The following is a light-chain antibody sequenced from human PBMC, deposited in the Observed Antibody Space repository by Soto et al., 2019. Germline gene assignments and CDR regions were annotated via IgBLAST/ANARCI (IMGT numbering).Light chain of an antibody. CDR3: QHYNRYSP. J-gene: IGKJ4*02. CDR1: QSIGNL. V-gene: IGKV1-5*03. CDR2: KAS. Sequence: DIQMTQSPSTLSASVGDRVIITCRASQSIGNLLAWYQQKPGKAPNLLIYKASTLESGVPSRFSGSGSGTEITHTISSLQPDDFATYYCQHYNRYSPFGGGPKVEIK.